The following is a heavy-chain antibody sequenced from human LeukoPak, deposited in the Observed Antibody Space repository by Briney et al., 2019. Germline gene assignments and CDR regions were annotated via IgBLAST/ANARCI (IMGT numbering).Heavy chain of an antibody. Sequence: PGGSLRLPCAASGFTFSDYYMSWIRQAPGKGLEWVSYISSSGSTIYYADSVKGRFTISRDNAKNSLYLQMNSLRAEDTAVYYCARDPVRGYTWFDPWGQGTLVTVSS. CDR3: ARDPVRGYTWFDP. CDR1: GFTFSDYY. D-gene: IGHD3-16*02. J-gene: IGHJ5*02. V-gene: IGHV3-11*01. CDR2: ISSSGSTI.